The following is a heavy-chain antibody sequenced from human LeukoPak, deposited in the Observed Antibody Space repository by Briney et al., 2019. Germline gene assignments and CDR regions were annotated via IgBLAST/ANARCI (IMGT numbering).Heavy chain of an antibody. CDR1: RYTFTSYA. V-gene: IGHV1-3*01. Sequence: ASVKVSCKASRYTFTSYAIYWVRQAPGQRLEWMGWINAGNGNTKYSQKFQGRVTITRDTSASAAYMELSSLRSEDTAVYYCARVRLDEGPTWFDPWGQGTLVTVSS. CDR3: ARVRLDEGPTWFDP. CDR2: INAGNGNT. J-gene: IGHJ5*02.